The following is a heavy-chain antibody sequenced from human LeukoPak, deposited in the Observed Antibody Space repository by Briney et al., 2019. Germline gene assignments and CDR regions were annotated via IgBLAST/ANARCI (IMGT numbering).Heavy chain of an antibody. CDR2: ISWNRGSI. CDR1: GFTFDDYA. Sequence: GGSLRLSCAASGFTFDDYAMHWVRHAPGKGLEWVSGISWNRGSIVYADSVKGRFTISRDNAKNSLYLQMNSLRAEDTAVYYCAKELLWFGELPFVFGYWGQGTLVTVSS. V-gene: IGHV3-9*01. J-gene: IGHJ4*02. CDR3: AKELLWFGELPFVFGY. D-gene: IGHD3-10*01.